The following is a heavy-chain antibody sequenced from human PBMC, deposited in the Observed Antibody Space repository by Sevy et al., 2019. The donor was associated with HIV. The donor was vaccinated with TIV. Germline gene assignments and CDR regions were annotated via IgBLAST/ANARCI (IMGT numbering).Heavy chain of an antibody. D-gene: IGHD6-13*01. J-gene: IGHJ5*02. Sequence: ASVKVSCKASGYTFTSYDINWVRQSTGQGLEWMGWMNPNSGNTGYAQKFQGRVTMTRNTSISTAYMELSSLRSEEPAVYYCARGRKGVAAAGRPVRWFDPWGQGTLVTVSS. CDR1: GYTFTSYD. CDR3: ARGRKGVAAAGRPVRWFDP. CDR2: MNPNSGNT. V-gene: IGHV1-8*01.